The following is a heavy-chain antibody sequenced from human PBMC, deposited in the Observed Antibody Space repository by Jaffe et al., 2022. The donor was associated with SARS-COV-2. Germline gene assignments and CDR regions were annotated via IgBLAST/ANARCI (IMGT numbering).Heavy chain of an antibody. CDR1: GGSISSSSYY. Sequence: QLQLQESGPGLVKPSETLSLTCTVSGGSISSSSYYWGWIRQPPGKGLEWIGSIYYSGSTYYNPSLKSRVTISVDTSKNQFSLKLSSVTAADTAVYYCATVVGATTFLYFDYWGQGTLVTVSS. CDR2: IYYSGST. V-gene: IGHV4-39*01. J-gene: IGHJ4*02. D-gene: IGHD1-26*01. CDR3: ATVVGATTFLYFDY.